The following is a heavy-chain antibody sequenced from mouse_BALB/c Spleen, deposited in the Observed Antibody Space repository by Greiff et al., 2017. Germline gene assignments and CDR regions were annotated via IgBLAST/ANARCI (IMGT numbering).Heavy chain of an antibody. J-gene: IGHJ4*01. Sequence: QVQLQQSGPELVKPGASVRISCKDSGYTFTSYYIHWVKQRPGQGLEWIGWIYPGNVNTKYNEKFKGKATLTADKSSSTAYMQLSSLTSEDSAVYFCARSNWVYAMDYWGQGTSVTVSS. D-gene: IGHD4-1*01. V-gene: IGHV1S56*01. CDR2: IYPGNVNT. CDR3: ARSNWVYAMDY. CDR1: GYTFTSYY.